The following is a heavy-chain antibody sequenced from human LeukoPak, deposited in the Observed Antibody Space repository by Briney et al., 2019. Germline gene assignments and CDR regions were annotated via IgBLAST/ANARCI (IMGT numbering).Heavy chain of an antibody. CDR1: GYTCTVYY. CDR2: INPYSGDT. CDR3: ARAPSTVTTRHLDY. Sequence: ASVKVSCKASGYTCTVYYMHWGRHGPGQGLEWMGWINPYSGDTNYAQTFQGSVTVTRDPSIRTVYLELRRLRSADTAVYYCARAPSTVTTRHLDYWGQGTLVTVSS. D-gene: IGHD4-17*01. J-gene: IGHJ4*02. V-gene: IGHV1-2*02.